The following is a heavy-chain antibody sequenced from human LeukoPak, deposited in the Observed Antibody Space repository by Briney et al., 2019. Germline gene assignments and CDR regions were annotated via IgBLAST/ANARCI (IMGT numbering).Heavy chain of an antibody. CDR1: GFTFSMYW. V-gene: IGHV3-7*01. CDR2: IKQDGSEK. J-gene: IGHJ4*02. Sequence: GGSLRLSCAASGFTFSMYWMNWVRQSPGKGLEWVADIKQDGSEKYYVDSVKGRFTISRDNAKNSLYLHLNSLRAEDTAVYYCARGDYYDRRFDNWGQGTLVTVSS. D-gene: IGHD3-22*01. CDR3: ARGDYYDRRFDN.